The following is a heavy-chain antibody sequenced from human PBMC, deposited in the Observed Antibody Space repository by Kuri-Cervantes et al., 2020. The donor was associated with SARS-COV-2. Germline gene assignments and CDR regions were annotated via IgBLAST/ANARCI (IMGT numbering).Heavy chain of an antibody. CDR3: ARGWDYGSGSYYPRGDYGMDV. J-gene: IGHJ6*02. D-gene: IGHD3-10*01. CDR2: IYYSGST. CDR1: GDSISSTY. V-gene: IGHV4-59*01. Sequence: SETLSLTCDVSGDSISSTYWSWIRQPPGRGLEWIGYIYYSGSTNYNPSLKSRVTISVDTSKNQFSLKLSSVTAADTAVYYCARGWDYGSGSYYPRGDYGMDVWGQGTTVTVSS.